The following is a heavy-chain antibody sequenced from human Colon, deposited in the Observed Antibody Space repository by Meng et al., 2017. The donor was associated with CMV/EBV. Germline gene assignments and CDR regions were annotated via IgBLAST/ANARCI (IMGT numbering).Heavy chain of an antibody. D-gene: IGHD3-3*01. V-gene: IGHV3-30*02. CDR3: SNGLLGVQGH. CDR2: IDTTNH. CDR1: GFSFSESG. Sequence: VQLVASGGYVVQRGGSMRLSCGASGFSFSESGIHWLRQAPGKGLEWVSFIDTTNHYYADSVKGRFTISRDDSKRMVYLQMNNLKTEDTAMYFCSNGLLGVQGHWGQGTLVTVSS. J-gene: IGHJ4*02.